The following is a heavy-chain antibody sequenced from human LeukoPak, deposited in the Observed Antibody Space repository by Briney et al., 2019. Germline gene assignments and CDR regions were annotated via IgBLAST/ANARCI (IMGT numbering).Heavy chain of an antibody. D-gene: IGHD3-10*01. Sequence: GGSLRLSCAASGFTFSSYGMHWVRQAPGKGLEWVAVISYDGSNKYYADSVKGRFTISRDNSKNTPYLQMNSLRAEDTAVYYCAKQGFGESLFDPWGQGTLVTVSS. CDR2: ISYDGSNK. CDR1: GFTFSSYG. V-gene: IGHV3-30*18. CDR3: AKQGFGESLFDP. J-gene: IGHJ5*02.